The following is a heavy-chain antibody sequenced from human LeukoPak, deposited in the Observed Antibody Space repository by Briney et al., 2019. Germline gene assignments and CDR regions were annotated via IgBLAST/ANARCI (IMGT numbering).Heavy chain of an antibody. Sequence: GASVKVSCKVSGYTLTELSMHWVRQAPGKGLEWMGGFDPEDGETIYAQKFQGRVTMTEDTSTDTACMELSSLRSEDTAVYYCATDPLHYYDSSGYLTSLDYWGQGTLVTVSS. CDR1: GYTLTELS. V-gene: IGHV1-24*01. D-gene: IGHD3-22*01. CDR2: FDPEDGET. J-gene: IGHJ4*02. CDR3: ATDPLHYYDSSGYLTSLDY.